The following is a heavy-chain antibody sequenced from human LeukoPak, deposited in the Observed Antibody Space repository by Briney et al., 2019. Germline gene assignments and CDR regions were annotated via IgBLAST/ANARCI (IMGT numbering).Heavy chain of an antibody. J-gene: IGHJ4*02. CDR3: AKGQYPYYFDY. V-gene: IGHV3-23*01. D-gene: IGHD2/OR15-2a*01. CDR2: ICGSGDTT. Sequence: PGGSLRLSCAASGFTFSTYALSWVRQAPGKGLEWVSVICGSGDTTYYGDSVKGRFTISRDNSKNTLYLQMNSLRAEDTAVYYCAKGQYPYYFDYWGQGTLVTVSS. CDR1: GFTFSTYA.